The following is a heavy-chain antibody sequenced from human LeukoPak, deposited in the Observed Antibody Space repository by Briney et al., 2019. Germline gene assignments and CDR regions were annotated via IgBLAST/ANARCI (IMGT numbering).Heavy chain of an antibody. J-gene: IGHJ3*02. V-gene: IGHV1-8*03. CDR1: GCTFTSYD. Sequence: GASVTVSCKASGCTFTSYDFNWVRQATGQGLEWMGWMNPNSGNTGYAQKFQGRVTITRNTSISTAYMELSSLRSEDTAVYYCAIYSNTKDDAFDIWGQGTMVTVSS. D-gene: IGHD4-11*01. CDR3: AIYSNTKDDAFDI. CDR2: MNPNSGNT.